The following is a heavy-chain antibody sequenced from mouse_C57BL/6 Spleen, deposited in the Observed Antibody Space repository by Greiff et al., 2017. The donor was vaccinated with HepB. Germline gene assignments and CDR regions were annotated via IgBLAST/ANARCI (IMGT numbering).Heavy chain of an antibody. CDR1: GYTFTSYW. CDR2: IDPNSGGT. CDR3: ARGGYYAMDY. V-gene: IGHV1-72*01. Sequence: QVQLKQPGAELVKPGASVKLSCKASGYTFTSYWMHWVKQRPGRGLEWIGRIDPNSGGTKYNEKFKSKATLTVDKPSSTAYMRLSSLTSEDSAVYYCARGGYYAMDYWGQGTSVTVSS. J-gene: IGHJ4*01.